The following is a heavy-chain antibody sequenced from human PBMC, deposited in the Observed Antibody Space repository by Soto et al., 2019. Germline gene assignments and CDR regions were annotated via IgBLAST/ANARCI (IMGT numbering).Heavy chain of an antibody. CDR3: VHRRGYCSGCSCYSIWFVP. V-gene: IGHV2-5*02. CDR2: IYWDYDK. Sequence: QITLKDSGPTLVKPTQTPTLTCTFSGFSLSTSGGGVVWIRQPPGKALEWLALIYWDYDKRYSPSVMSRLTTTKDTTEIQLVLTMTNLDPVDTATYYCVHRRGYCSGCSCYSIWFVPWGQGTLVTVSS. D-gene: IGHD2-15*01. CDR1: GFSLSTSGGG. J-gene: IGHJ5*02.